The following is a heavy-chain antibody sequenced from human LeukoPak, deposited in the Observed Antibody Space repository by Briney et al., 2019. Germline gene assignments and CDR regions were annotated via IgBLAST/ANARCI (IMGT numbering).Heavy chain of an antibody. V-gene: IGHV1-69-2*01. J-gene: IGHJ3*02. CDR3: ATVAYCGGDCYYGDAFDI. Sequence: ASVKVSCKVSGYTFTDYYMHWVKQAPGKGLEWMGLVDPEDGETIYAEKFQGRVTITADTSTDTAYMELSSLRSEDTAVYYCATVAYCGGDCYYGDAFDIWGQGTMVTVSS. CDR2: VDPEDGET. CDR1: GYTFTDYY. D-gene: IGHD2-21*01.